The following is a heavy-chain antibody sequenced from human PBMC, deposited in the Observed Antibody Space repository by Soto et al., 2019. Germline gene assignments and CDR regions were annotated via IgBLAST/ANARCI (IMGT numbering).Heavy chain of an antibody. CDR3: ARAGYSSSWYPTYYYSYMDV. CDR2: IYYSGST. V-gene: IGHV4-59*01. J-gene: IGHJ6*03. CDR1: GGSISSYD. Sequence: PSETLPLTCTVAGGSISSYDGSWIRQPPGKGLEWIGYIYYSGSTNYNPSLKSRVTISVDTSKNQFSLKLSSVTAADTAVYYCARAGYSSSWYPTYYYSYMDVWGKGTTVTVSS. D-gene: IGHD6-13*01.